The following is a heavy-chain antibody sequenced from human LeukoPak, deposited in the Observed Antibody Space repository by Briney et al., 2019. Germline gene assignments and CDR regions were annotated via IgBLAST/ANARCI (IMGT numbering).Heavy chain of an antibody. CDR2: ITGSGGNT. CDR3: AKAASSSWPSYYYGMDV. J-gene: IGHJ6*02. D-gene: IGHD6-13*01. CDR1: GVSFSGYY. V-gene: IGHV3-23*01. Sequence: GTLSLTCAVYGVSFSGYYWSWIRQPPGKGLEWVSVITGSGGNTYYADSVKGRFTISKDNSKNTVYLQMSSLRVDDTAVYYCAKAASSSWPSYYYGMDVWGQGTTVTVSS.